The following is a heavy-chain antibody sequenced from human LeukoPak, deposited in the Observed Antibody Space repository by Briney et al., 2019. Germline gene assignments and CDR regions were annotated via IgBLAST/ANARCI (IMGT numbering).Heavy chain of an antibody. J-gene: IGHJ5*02. CDR1: GGSISRSNW. CDR2: IYHSGST. V-gene: IGHV4-4*02. CDR3: ARGGNYWPQWWFDP. D-gene: IGHD1-26*01. Sequence: SETLPLTCAVSGGSISRSNWWSWVRQPPGKGLEWIGEIYHSGSTNYNPSLKSRVTISVDKSKNQFSLKLSSVTAADTAVYYCARGGNYWPQWWFDPWGRGTLVSVSS.